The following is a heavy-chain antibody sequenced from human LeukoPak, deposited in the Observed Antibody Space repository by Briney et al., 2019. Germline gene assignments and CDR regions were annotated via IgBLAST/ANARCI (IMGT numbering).Heavy chain of an antibody. CDR3: ARGGSYLSAFDI. CDR1: GFTFSSYS. V-gene: IGHV3-21*04. Sequence: GGTLRLSCAASGFTFSSYSMNWVRQAPGKGLEWVSFISSSSSYIYYADSVKGRYTISRDNSKNTLYLQMNSLRAEDTAVYYCARGGSYLSAFDIWGQGTMVTVSS. J-gene: IGHJ3*02. D-gene: IGHD1-26*01. CDR2: ISSSSSYI.